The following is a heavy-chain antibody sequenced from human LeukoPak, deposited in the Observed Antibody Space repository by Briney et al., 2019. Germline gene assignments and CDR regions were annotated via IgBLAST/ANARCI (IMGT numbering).Heavy chain of an antibody. D-gene: IGHD2-15*01. CDR2: ISYDGCNE. V-gene: IGHV3-30-3*01. CDR3: ASDRAYCSGGSCYSGLDY. J-gene: IGHJ4*02. Sequence: GGSLRLSCAASGFTSNSYAMHWVRQAPGKGPEWVAVISYDGCNEYYADSVRGRFTISRDNSKNTVYLQMNSLRPEDTAMYYCASDRAYCSGGSCYSGLDYWGQGTLVTVSS. CDR1: GFTSNSYA.